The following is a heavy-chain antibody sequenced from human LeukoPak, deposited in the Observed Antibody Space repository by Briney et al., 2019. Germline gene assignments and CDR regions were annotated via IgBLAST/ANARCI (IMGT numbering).Heavy chain of an antibody. J-gene: IGHJ6*03. D-gene: IGHD4-17*01. CDR1: GFTFSSYS. CDR3: ARDLMVPTTVTPGYMDV. CDR2: ISSSSSYI. Sequence: GGSLRLSCAASGFTFSSYSMNWVRQAPGKGLEWVSSISSSSSYIYYADSVEGRFTISRDNAKNSLYLQMNSLRAEDTAVYYCARDLMVPTTVTPGYMDVWGKGTTVTVSS. V-gene: IGHV3-21*01.